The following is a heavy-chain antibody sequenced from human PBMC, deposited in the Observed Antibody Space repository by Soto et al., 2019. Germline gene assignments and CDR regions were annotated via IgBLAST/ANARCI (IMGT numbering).Heavy chain of an antibody. D-gene: IGHD2-2*01. V-gene: IGHV3-53*04. CDR1: GFTVSSNY. CDR3: ARDFVVPAASPRAFYYYGMDV. J-gene: IGHJ6*02. CDR2: IYSGGST. Sequence: EVQLVESGGGLVQPGGSLRLSCAASGFTVSSNYMSWVRQAPGKGLEWVSVIYSGGSTYYADSVKGRFTISRHNSXNXPXLXVTSLRAEDTAVYYCARDFVVPAASPRAFYYYGMDVWGQGTTVTVSS.